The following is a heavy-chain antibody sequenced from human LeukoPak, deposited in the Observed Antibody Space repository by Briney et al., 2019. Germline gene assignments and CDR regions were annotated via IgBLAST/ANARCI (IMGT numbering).Heavy chain of an antibody. V-gene: IGHV4-30-4*02. CDR2: FYYSGST. Sequence: SDTLSLTRTVSGGSISSGDYYWSWIRPPPGKGLEGIAYFYYSGSTYYTPSLKSRVTISVHTSKTQCSLKLSAVTAAATAVYYCAREVRGDSNAYSDYWGQGTLVTV. J-gene: IGHJ4*02. CDR1: GGSISSGDYY. CDR3: AREVRGDSNAYSDY. D-gene: IGHD5-18*01.